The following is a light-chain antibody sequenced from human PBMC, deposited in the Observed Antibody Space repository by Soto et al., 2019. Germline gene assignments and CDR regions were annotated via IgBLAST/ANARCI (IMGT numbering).Light chain of an antibody. CDR1: QSLTSSY. V-gene: IGKV3-20*01. CDR3: QQYDGSPRT. Sequence: EIVLTQSPGTLSLSPGERATLSCRASQSLTSSYLAWYQQKPGQAPRLLIYGASSRATGIPDRFTGSGSGTDFTLTISRLESEDFAVYYCQQYDGSPRTCVQGIKVEIK. J-gene: IGKJ1*01. CDR2: GAS.